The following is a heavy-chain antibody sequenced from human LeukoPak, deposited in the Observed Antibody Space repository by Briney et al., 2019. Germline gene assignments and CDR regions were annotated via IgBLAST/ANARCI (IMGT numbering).Heavy chain of an antibody. V-gene: IGHV1-58*02. Sequence: GASVKVSCKASGFTFTSSAMQWVRQARGQRLEWIGWIVVGSGNTNYAQKFQERVTITRDMSTSTAYMELSSLRSEDTAVYYCARSGNTGYYNGWFDPWGQGTLVTVSS. CDR3: ARSGNTGYYNGWFDP. CDR2: IVVGSGNT. CDR1: GFTFTSSA. D-gene: IGHD3-9*01. J-gene: IGHJ5*02.